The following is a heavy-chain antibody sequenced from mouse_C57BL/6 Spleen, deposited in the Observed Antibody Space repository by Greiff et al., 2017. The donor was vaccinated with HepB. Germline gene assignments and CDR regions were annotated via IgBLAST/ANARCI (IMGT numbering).Heavy chain of an antibody. V-gene: IGHV1-18*01. CDR1: GYTFTDYN. D-gene: IGHD1-3*01. J-gene: IGHJ3*01. Sequence: EVQLQQSGPELVKPGASVKLPCKASGYTFTDYNMDWVKQSHGKSLEWIGDINPNNGGTIYNQKFKGQVTLTVDKSSSTAYLELRSLTSEDTAVYDCARRGLRDWFAYWGQGTLVTVSA. CDR2: INPNNGGT. CDR3: ARRGLRDWFAY.